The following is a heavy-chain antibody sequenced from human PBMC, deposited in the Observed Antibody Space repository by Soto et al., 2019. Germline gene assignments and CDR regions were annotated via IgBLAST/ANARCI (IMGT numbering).Heavy chain of an antibody. D-gene: IGHD2-2*01. CDR1: RFTFSTYE. CDR2: ISSGGSTV. J-gene: IGHJ4*02. CDR3: VRYCSTTLCNGVATRTFDY. V-gene: IGHV3-48*03. Sequence: GALRLSCVASRFTFSTYEMHWVRQAPGKGLEWVSYISSGGSTVYYADSVKGRFTISRDNTRNSLYLQMNSLRDEDTALYYCVRYCSTTLCNGVATRTFDYWGQGTLVTVSS.